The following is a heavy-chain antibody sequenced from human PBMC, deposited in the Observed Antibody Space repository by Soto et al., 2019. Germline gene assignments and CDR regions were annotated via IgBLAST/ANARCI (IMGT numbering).Heavy chain of an antibody. D-gene: IGHD2-21*02. V-gene: IGHV4-59*01. CDR3: ARDLVTSGFDI. CDR2: IYYSVST. Sequence: PSETLSLTCTVSGGSISSYYWSWIRQPPGKGLEWIGYIYYSVSTNYNPSLKSRVTISVDTSKNQFSLKLSSLTAADTAVYYCARDLVTSGFDIWGQGTMVTVSS. J-gene: IGHJ3*02. CDR1: GGSISSYY.